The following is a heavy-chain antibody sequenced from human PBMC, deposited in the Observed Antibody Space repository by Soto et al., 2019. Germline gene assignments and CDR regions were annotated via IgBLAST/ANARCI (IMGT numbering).Heavy chain of an antibody. Sequence: SETLSLTCTVSGGSISSGGYYWSWIRQHPGKGLEWIGYIYYSGSTYYNPSLKSRVTISVDTSKNQFSLKLSSVTAADTAVYYCARGSKGVYYYDSSGYDYWGQGTLVTVSS. V-gene: IGHV4-31*03. D-gene: IGHD3-22*01. CDR2: IYYSGST. J-gene: IGHJ4*02. CDR1: GGSISSGGYY. CDR3: ARGSKGVYYYDSSGYDY.